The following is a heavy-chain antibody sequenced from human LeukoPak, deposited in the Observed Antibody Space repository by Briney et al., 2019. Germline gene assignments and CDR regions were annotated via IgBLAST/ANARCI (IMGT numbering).Heavy chain of an antibody. J-gene: IGHJ3*02. CDR3: GREGVDIVGTPHSEKRAFDI. CDR2: IFTRGST. D-gene: IGHD5-12*01. V-gene: IGHV4-4*07. Sequence: SETLSLTCTVSGGSISSYYWSWIPQPPGKGLEGIGRIFTRGSTNYNPSPKSRVTMSVDTSKNQFSLKLSSVTAADAAVYYCGREGVDIVGTPHSEKRAFDIWGQRTMVTVSS. CDR1: GGSISSYY.